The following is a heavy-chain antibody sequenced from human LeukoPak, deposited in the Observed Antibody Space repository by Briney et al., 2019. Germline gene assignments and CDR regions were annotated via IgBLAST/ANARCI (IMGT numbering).Heavy chain of an antibody. Sequence: SETLSLTCAVYGGSFSGYYWSWIRQPPGKGLEWIGEINHSGSTNYNPSLKSRVTISADTSKNQFSLKLSSVTAADTAVYYCARVRDYYGSGSYYNSRDYFDYWGQGTLVTVSS. J-gene: IGHJ4*02. D-gene: IGHD3-10*01. CDR3: ARVRDYYGSGSYYNSRDYFDY. V-gene: IGHV4-34*01. CDR2: INHSGST. CDR1: GGSFSGYY.